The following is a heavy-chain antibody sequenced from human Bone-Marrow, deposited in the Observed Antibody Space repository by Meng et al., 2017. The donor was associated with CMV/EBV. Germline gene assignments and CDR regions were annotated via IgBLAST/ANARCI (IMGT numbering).Heavy chain of an antibody. Sequence: ASVKVSCKAFGYTFSSYGITWVRQAPGQGLEWMGWISPHNGDTDYAQKFQGRVTMTTDTSTTTAYMELRSLTSDDTAVYYCARDPFLWSWFKEEVPGLGYWGQGTLVTVSS. V-gene: IGHV1-18*01. CDR3: ARDPFLWSWFKEEVPGLGY. J-gene: IGHJ4*02. CDR2: ISPHNGDT. CDR1: GYTFSSYG. D-gene: IGHD3-22*01.